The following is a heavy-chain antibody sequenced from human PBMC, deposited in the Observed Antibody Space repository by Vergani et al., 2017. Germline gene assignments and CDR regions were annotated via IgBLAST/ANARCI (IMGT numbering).Heavy chain of an antibody. Sequence: VQLVETGGGLIQPGRSLRLSCAASGFTFSSYAMHWVRQAPGKGLEWVAVISYDGSNKYYADSVKGRFTISRDNSKNTLYLQMNSLRAEDTAVYYCAPQIFVYWGQGTLVTVSS. CDR2: ISYDGSNK. J-gene: IGHJ4*02. CDR1: GFTFSSYA. V-gene: IGHV3-30-3*01. CDR3: APQIFVY.